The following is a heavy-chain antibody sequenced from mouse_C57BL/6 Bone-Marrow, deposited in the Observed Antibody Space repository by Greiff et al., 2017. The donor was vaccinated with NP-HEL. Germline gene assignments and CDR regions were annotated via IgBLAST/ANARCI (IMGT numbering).Heavy chain of an antibody. Sequence: QVQLQQPGAELVKPGASVKLSCKASGYTFTSYWMQWVKQRPGQGLEWIGEIDPSDSYTNYNQKFKGKATLTVDTSSSTAYMQLSSLTSEDSAVYYCARCGYAYWGQGTLVTVSA. CDR3: ARCGYAY. J-gene: IGHJ3*01. CDR2: IDPSDSYT. V-gene: IGHV1-50*01. D-gene: IGHD2-2*01. CDR1: GYTFTSYW.